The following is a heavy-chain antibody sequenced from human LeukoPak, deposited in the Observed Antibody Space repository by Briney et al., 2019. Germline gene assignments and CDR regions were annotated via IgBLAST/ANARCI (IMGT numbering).Heavy chain of an antibody. CDR1: GFTFSSYA. J-gene: IGHJ4*02. CDR2: ISYDGSNK. D-gene: IGHD1-1*01. Sequence: PGGSLRPSCAASGFTFSSYAMHWVRQAPGKGLEWVAVISYDGSNKYYADSVKGRFTISRDNSKNTLYLQMNSLRAEDTAVYYCARAPTTARPYYFDYWAREPWSPSPQ. CDR3: ARAPTTARPYYFDY. V-gene: IGHV3-30*04.